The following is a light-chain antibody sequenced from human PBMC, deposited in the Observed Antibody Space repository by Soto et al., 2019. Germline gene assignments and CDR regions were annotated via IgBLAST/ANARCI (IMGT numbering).Light chain of an antibody. CDR1: QSISIT. CDR3: QQYNNWPRT. V-gene: IGKV3-15*01. Sequence: EIVMTQSPATLSVSPGERATLSCRASQSISITLAWYQQKPGQAPRLLIYVAYTRTTDIPARFSGSGSGTEFTLTISGLQSEDFAIYYCQQYNNWPRTFGGGTKVEI. CDR2: VAY. J-gene: IGKJ4*01.